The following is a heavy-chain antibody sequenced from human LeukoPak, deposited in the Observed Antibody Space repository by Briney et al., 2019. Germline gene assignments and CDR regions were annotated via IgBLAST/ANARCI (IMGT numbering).Heavy chain of an antibody. V-gene: IGHV3-23*01. D-gene: IGHD4-17*01. CDR1: GFTFSSYA. CDR3: AKDPWGDYKEGYYFDY. CDR2: TSGSGGST. J-gene: IGHJ4*02. Sequence: GGSLRLSCAASGFTFSSYAMSWVRQAPGKGLEWVSATSGSGGSTYYADSVKGRFTISRDNSKNTLYLQMNSLRAEDTAVYYCAKDPWGDYKEGYYFDYWGQGTLVTVSS.